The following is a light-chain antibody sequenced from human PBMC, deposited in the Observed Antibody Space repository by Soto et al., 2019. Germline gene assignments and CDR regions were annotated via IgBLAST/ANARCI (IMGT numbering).Light chain of an antibody. CDR1: QSINSW. CDR2: KAS. V-gene: IGKV1-5*03. J-gene: IGKJ2*01. CDR3: QQYNSYPVT. Sequence: DIQMTQSPSTLSASVGDRVTITCRASQSINSWLAWYRQKPGKAPNLLIYKASSLESGVPSRFSGSGSGTEFTLTISSLQPDDFATYYCQQYNSYPVTFGQGTKREIK.